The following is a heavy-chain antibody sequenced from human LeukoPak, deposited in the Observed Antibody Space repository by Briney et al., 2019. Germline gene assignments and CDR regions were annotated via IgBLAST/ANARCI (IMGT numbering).Heavy chain of an antibody. D-gene: IGHD5-12*01. Sequence: SETLSLTCTVSGGSISSYYWSWIRQPPGKGLEWIGYIYYSGSTNYNPSLKSRVTISVDTSKNQSSLKLSSVTAAGTAVYYCARHGASGYVSDFDYWGQGTLVTVSS. CDR2: IYYSGST. CDR1: GGSISSYY. J-gene: IGHJ4*02. CDR3: ARHGASGYVSDFDY. V-gene: IGHV4-59*08.